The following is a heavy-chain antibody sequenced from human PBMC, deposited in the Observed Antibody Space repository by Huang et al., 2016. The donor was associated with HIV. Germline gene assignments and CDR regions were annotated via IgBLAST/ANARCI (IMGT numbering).Heavy chain of an antibody. V-gene: IGHV2-5*02. Sequence: QITLKESGPTLVKPTQTLTLTCTFSGFSLTSGGVAVGWIRQPPGKALEWLALIYWDNEERFSPSLKTRLTITKDTPKNEVVLTMTNMDPVDTATYYCVHRPRYGKWYVDYWGQGVLVTVSS. CDR1: GFSLTSGGVA. CDR3: VHRPRYGKWYVDY. CDR2: IYWDNEE. D-gene: IGHD6-13*01. J-gene: IGHJ4*02.